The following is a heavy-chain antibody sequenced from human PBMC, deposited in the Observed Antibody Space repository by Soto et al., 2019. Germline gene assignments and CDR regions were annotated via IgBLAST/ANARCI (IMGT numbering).Heavy chain of an antibody. V-gene: IGHV4-39*01. CDR1: GGSISSSSYY. CDR2: IYYSGST. CDR3: ARGAAAGGNWFDP. D-gene: IGHD6-13*01. Sequence: SETLSLTCTVPGGSISSSSYYWVWIRQPPGKGLEWIGSIYYSGSTYYNPSLKSRVTISVDTSKNQFSLKLSSVTAADTAVYYCARGAAAGGNWFDPWGQGTLVTVS. J-gene: IGHJ5*02.